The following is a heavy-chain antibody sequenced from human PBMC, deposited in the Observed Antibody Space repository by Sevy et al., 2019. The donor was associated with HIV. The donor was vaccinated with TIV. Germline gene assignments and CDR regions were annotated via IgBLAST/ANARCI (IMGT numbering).Heavy chain of an antibody. Sequence: GGSLRLSCAASGFTVSSNYMSWVRQAPGKGLEWVSVIYSGGSTYYGDSVKGRFSISRGKSKNTLYLQMNSLRANDTAVYYWARAHYSYSSGYQTNAFDIWGQGTMVTVSS. J-gene: IGHJ3*02. CDR1: GFTVSSNY. D-gene: IGHD3-22*01. CDR2: IYSGGST. CDR3: ARAHYSYSSGYQTNAFDI. V-gene: IGHV3-53*01.